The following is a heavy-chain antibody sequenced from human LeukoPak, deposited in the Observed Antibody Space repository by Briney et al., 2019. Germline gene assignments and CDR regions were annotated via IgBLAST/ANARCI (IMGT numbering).Heavy chain of an antibody. CDR1: GYSISSGYY. J-gene: IGHJ4*02. V-gene: IGHV4-38-2*01. Sequence: SETLSLTCAVSGYSISSGYYWGWIRQPPGKGLEWTGSIYHSGSTYYNPSLKSRVTISVDTSKNQFSLKLSSVTAADTAVYYCAVGGDYYFDYWGQGTLVTVSS. CDR2: IYHSGST. CDR3: AVGGDYYFDY. D-gene: IGHD2-21*02.